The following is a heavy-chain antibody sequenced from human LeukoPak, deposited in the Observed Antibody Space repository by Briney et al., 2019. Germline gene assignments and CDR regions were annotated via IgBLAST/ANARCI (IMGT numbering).Heavy chain of an antibody. CDR2: INPDDKST. Sequence: GGSLRLSCAASGFTFSKYWLHWVRQPLGRGLVWLARINPDDKSTSYADSVKGRFTISIDDAKETLFLQMNSLTAEDTAVYYCLTIVETPIDAFDIWGQGAMVTVSS. CDR1: GFTFSKYW. CDR3: LTIVETPIDAFDI. V-gene: IGHV3-74*01. J-gene: IGHJ3*02. D-gene: IGHD4-23*01.